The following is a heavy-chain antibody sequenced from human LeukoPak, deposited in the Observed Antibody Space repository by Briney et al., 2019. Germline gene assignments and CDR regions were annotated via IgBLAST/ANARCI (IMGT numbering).Heavy chain of an antibody. CDR3: ARGVTVGATFDY. D-gene: IGHD1-26*01. J-gene: IGHJ4*02. V-gene: IGHV1-18*01. Sequence: ASVKVSCKASGYTFTSYGISWVRQAPGQGLEWMGWISAYNGNTNYAQKLQGRVTITADKSTSTAYMELSSLRSEDTAVYYCARGVTVGATFDYWGQGTLVTVSS. CDR2: ISAYNGNT. CDR1: GYTFTSYG.